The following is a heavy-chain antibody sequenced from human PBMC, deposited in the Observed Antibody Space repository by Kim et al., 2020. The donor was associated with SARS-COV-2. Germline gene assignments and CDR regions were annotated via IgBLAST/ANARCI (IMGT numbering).Heavy chain of an antibody. D-gene: IGHD2-15*01. J-gene: IGHJ3*01. Sequence: DTVEGRFTISRENSQNTLYQQMNSLRAEDTAVYYCAKDKSYCSGGSCFGSWGQGTMVIVSS. CDR3: AKDKSYCSGGSCFGS. V-gene: IGHV3-23*01.